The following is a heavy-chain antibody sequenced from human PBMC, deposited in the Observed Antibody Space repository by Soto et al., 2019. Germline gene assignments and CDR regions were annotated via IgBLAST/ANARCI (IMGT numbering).Heavy chain of an antibody. CDR2: IYHSGST. D-gene: IGHD6-6*01. CDR3: AGGIAARPLGY. J-gene: IGHJ4*02. Sequence: PSETLSLTCAVSGGSISSGGYSWSWIRQPPGKGLEWIGYIYHSGSTYYNPSLKSRVTISVDRSKNQFSLKLSSVTAADTAVYFCAGGIAARPLGYCGQGTLVTVSS. CDR1: GGSISSGGYS. V-gene: IGHV4-30-2*01.